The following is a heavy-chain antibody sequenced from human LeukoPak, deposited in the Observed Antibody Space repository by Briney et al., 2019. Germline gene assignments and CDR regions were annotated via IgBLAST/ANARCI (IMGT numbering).Heavy chain of an antibody. CDR3: ARTPYYDFWSGYVDY. CDR2: ISAYNGNT. J-gene: IGHJ4*02. Sequence: ASVKVSCKASGYTFTSYGISWVRQAPGQGLEWMGWISAYNGNTNYAQKLQGRVTMTTDTSTSTAYMELRSLRSDDTAVYYCARTPYYDFWSGYVDYWGQGTLVTVSS. CDR1: GYTFTSYG. V-gene: IGHV1-18*01. D-gene: IGHD3-3*01.